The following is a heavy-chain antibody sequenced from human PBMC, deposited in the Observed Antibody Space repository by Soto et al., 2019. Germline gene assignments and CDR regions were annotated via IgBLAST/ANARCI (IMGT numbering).Heavy chain of an antibody. Sequence: AGGSLRLSCEGSGFTFSDYYISWIRQAPGKGLEWISYSSNSGTFSRYADSVKGRFSISRDNTKNLLYLQMNSPRAEDTAVYYCARSGDNYNRLDYWGQGTPVTVSS. CDR3: ARSGDNYNRLDY. J-gene: IGHJ4*02. D-gene: IGHD1-1*01. CDR2: SSNSGTFS. V-gene: IGHV3-11*06. CDR1: GFTFSDYY.